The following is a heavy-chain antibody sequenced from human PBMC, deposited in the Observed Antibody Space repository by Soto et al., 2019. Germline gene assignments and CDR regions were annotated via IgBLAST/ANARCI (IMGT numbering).Heavy chain of an antibody. D-gene: IGHD6-6*01. V-gene: IGHV1-3*01. CDR1: GYTFTSYA. CDR3: AREDAARTGSDY. J-gene: IGHJ4*02. CDR2: INAGNGNT. Sequence: GASVKVSCKASGYTFTSYAMHWVRQAPGQRLEWMGWINAGNGNTKYSQKFQGRVTITRDTSASTAYMELSSLRSEDTAVYYCAREDAARTGSDYWGQGTLVTVAS.